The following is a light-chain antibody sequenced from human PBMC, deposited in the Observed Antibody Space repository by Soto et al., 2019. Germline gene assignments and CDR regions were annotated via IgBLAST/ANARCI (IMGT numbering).Light chain of an antibody. V-gene: IGKV1-39*01. J-gene: IGKJ3*01. Sequence: DIQMTQSPSSLSASVGDRVTITCRASQSISNYLNWYQQKPGKAPKLLIYAASSLQSGVPSRFSGSGPGTDFTLTISSLQPEDFATYSCQQSYTTLFTFGPGTNVDI. CDR3: QQSYTTLFT. CDR1: QSISNY. CDR2: AAS.